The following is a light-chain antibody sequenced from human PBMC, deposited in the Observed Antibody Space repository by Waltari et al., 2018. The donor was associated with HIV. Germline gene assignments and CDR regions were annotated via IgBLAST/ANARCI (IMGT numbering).Light chain of an antibody. Sequence: SYVLTQPSSVSVAPGQTARITCGGNNIGSKNVHWFQQKPRQAPVLVVFNGGDRPSGIPQRLSGSSSENTATLTISRVEVGDEADYYCQVWDSSSDHPGVFGSGTKVTVL. CDR2: NGG. CDR1: NIGSKN. CDR3: QVWDSSSDHPGV. J-gene: IGLJ1*01. V-gene: IGLV3-21*02.